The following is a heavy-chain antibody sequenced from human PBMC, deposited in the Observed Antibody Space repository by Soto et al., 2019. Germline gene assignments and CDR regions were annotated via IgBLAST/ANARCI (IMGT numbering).Heavy chain of an antibody. CDR1: GYTFTSYG. D-gene: IGHD6-13*01. V-gene: IGHV1-18*04. Sequence: ASVKVSCKASGYTFTSYGISWVRQAPGQGLEWMGWISTFHGNTNYAQKLQGRVTMTTDTSTSTAYMELRSLRSDDTAVYYCARDLEQLENFDYWGQGTLVTVSS. CDR2: ISTFHGNT. J-gene: IGHJ4*02. CDR3: ARDLEQLENFDY.